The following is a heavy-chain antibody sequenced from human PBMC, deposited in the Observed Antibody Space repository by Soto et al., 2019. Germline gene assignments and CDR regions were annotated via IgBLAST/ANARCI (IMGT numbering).Heavy chain of an antibody. CDR2: IYYSGST. D-gene: IGHD3-3*01. CDR1: GGSISSRGYY. CDR3: ARDSPYDFWSGYTNAFDI. Sequence: TVSGGSISSRGYYWSWIRQHPGKGLEWIGYIYYSGSTYYNPSLKSRVTISVDTSENQLSLKLSSVTAADTAVYYCARDSPYDFWSGYTNAFDIWGQGT. J-gene: IGHJ3*02. V-gene: IGHV4-31*03.